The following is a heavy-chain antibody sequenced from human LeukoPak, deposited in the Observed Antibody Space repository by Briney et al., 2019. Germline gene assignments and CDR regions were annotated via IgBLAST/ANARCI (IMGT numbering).Heavy chain of an antibody. D-gene: IGHD3-9*01. CDR1: GYTFTNYD. Sequence: ASVKVSCKASGYTFTNYDINWVRQAAGQGLEWMGWMNPNSGNIGYAQKFQGRVTMTRDTSISTAYMELSSLRSDDTAVYFCARGLRAFDWLSQVLGYWGQGTLATVSS. CDR3: ARGLRAFDWLSQVLGY. CDR2: MNPNSGNI. J-gene: IGHJ4*02. V-gene: IGHV1-8*01.